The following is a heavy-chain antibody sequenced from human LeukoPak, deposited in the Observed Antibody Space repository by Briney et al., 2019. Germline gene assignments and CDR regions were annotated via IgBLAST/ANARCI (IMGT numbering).Heavy chain of an antibody. CDR3: AREGGQYSGSYSDY. CDR2: IWYDGSNK. V-gene: IGHV3-33*01. J-gene: IGHJ4*02. D-gene: IGHD1-26*01. CDR1: GFTFSSYG. Sequence: GGSLRLSCAASGFTFSSYGMHWVRQAPGKGLEWVAVIWYDGSNKYYADSVKGRFTISRDNSKNTLYLQMNSLRAEDTAVYYCAREGGQYSGSYSDYWGQGTLVTVSS.